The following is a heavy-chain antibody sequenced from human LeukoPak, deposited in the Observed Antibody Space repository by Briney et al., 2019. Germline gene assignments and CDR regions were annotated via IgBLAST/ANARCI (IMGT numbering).Heavy chain of an antibody. D-gene: IGHD2-15*01. CDR1: GYTLTGYY. CDR2: INPNSGGT. V-gene: IGHV1-2*02. CDR3: ARGPRQAGYCSGGSCYSFRF. Sequence: GASVKVSCKASGYTLTGYYMHWVRQAPGQGLEWMGWINPNSGGTNYAQKFQGRVTMTRDTSISTAYMELSRLRSGDTAVYYCARGPRQAGYCSGGSCYSFRFWGQGTLVTVSS. J-gene: IGHJ4*02.